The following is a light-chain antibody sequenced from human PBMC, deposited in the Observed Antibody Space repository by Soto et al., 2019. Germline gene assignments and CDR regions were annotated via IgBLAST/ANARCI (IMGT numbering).Light chain of an antibody. J-gene: IGLJ3*02. CDR1: SSDIGGYNW. CDR2: EVS. V-gene: IGLV2-14*01. CDR3: CSFTTTTWV. Sequence: QSVLTQPASVSGSPGQSITISCTGTSSDIGGYNWVSWYQQHPGKAPKLIIFEVSYRPSGVSNRFSGSKSGNTASLTISGLQAEDEADYYCCSFTTTTWVFGGGTKATVL.